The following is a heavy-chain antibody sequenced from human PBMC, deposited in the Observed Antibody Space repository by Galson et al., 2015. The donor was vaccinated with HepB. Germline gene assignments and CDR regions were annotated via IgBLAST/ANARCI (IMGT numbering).Heavy chain of an antibody. CDR2: INPSGGST. CDR3: ARGVLLWDGPDY. V-gene: IGHV1-46*01. J-gene: IGHJ4*02. Sequence: SVKVSCKASGYTFTSYYMHWVRQAPGQGLEWVGIINPSGGSTDYAQKFRGRLTMTRDTSTSTVFMELSSLRSEDTAVYHCARGVLLWDGPDYWGQGTLVTVSS. D-gene: IGHD3-10*01. CDR1: GYTFTSYY.